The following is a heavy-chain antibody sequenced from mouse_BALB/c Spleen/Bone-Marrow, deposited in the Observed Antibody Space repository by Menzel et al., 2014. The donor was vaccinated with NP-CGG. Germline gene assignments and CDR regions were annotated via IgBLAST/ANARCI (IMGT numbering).Heavy chain of an antibody. V-gene: IGHV2-9*02. CDR1: GFSLSSYG. D-gene: IGHD1-2*01. Sequence: QVQLQQSGPGLVAPSQSLSITCTVSGFSLSSYGVHWVRQPPGKGLEWLGVIWAGGSTNYNSALMSRLGISKDNSKSQVFLKMNSLQTDDTAMYYCAREKFITTATDAMDYWGQGTSVTVSS. CDR3: AREKFITTATDAMDY. J-gene: IGHJ4*01. CDR2: IWAGGST.